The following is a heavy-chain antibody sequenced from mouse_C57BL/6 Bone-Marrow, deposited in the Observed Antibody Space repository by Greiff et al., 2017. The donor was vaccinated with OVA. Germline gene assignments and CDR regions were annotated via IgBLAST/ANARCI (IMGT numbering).Heavy chain of an antibody. V-gene: IGHV1-59*01. D-gene: IGHD1-1*01. J-gene: IGHJ3*01. CDR2: IDPSDSYT. CDR3: ARDAYGSGAY. Sequence: VQLQQSGAELVRPGTSVKLSCKASGYTFTSYWMHWVKQRPGQGLEWIGVIDPSDSYTNYNQKFKGKATLTVDTSSSTAYMQLSSLTSEDSAVYYCARDAYGSGAYWGQGTLVTVSA. CDR1: GYTFTSYW.